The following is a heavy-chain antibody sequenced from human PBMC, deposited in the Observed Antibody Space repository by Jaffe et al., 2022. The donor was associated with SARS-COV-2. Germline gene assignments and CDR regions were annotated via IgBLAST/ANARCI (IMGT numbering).Heavy chain of an antibody. V-gene: IGHV3-7*01. CDR3: ARNPYTAVAGTGDYFDY. CDR1: GFTFSSYW. J-gene: IGHJ4*02. Sequence: EVQLVESGGGLVQPGGSLRLSCAASGFTFSSYWMSWVRQAPGKGLEWVANIKQDGSEKYYVDSVKGRFTISRDNAKNSLYLQMNSLRAEDTAVYYCARNPYTAVAGTGDYFDYWGQGTLVTVSS. D-gene: IGHD6-19*01. CDR2: IKQDGSEK.